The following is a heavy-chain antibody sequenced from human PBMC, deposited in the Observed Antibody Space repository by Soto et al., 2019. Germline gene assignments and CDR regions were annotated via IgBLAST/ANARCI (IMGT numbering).Heavy chain of an antibody. D-gene: IGHD1-26*01. Sequence: QVQLVQSGAEVQKPGSSVKVSCKASGGTFSTYAITWVRQAPGQGLEWLGGIIPIFGTTDYARKFQGRVTITAAESTSTVFIELSSLPSEDTAVYYCARGAGAYCVAYWGQGTLVTVSS. V-gene: IGHV1-69*01. CDR3: ARGAGAYCVAY. CDR2: IIPIFGTT. CDR1: GGTFSTYA. J-gene: IGHJ4*02.